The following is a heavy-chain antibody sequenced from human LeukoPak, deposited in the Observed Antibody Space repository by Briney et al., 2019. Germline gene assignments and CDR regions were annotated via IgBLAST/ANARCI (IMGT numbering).Heavy chain of an antibody. J-gene: IGHJ4*02. V-gene: IGHV1-46*01. D-gene: IGHD3-22*01. CDR2: INPSGGST. CDR3: AREKAYYDSSGYYYPNLDY. CDR1: GYTFTSYY. Sequence: ASVKVSCKASGYTFTSYYMHWVRQAPGQGLEWMGIINPSGGSTSYAQKFQGRVTMTRDTSTSTVYMELSSLRSEDAAVYYCAREKAYYDSSGYYYPNLDYWGQGTLVTVSS.